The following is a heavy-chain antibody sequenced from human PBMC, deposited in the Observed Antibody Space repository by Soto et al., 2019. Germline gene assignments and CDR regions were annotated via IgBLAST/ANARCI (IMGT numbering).Heavy chain of an antibody. Sequence: SETQCHTCTVSSGSISSSRYYWCWIRQPPGKGLEWIGSIYYSGSTYYKPSLKSRVTISVDTSKNQFSLKLSSVTAADTAVYYCARRLYYDSSGFEGGGMDVWGQGTTVTVSS. CDR2: IYYSGST. V-gene: IGHV4-39*01. D-gene: IGHD3-22*01. J-gene: IGHJ6*02. CDR3: ARRLYYDSSGFEGGGMDV. CDR1: SGSISSSRYY.